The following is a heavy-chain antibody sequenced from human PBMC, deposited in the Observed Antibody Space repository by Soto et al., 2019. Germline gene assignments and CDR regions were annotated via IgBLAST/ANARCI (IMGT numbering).Heavy chain of an antibody. D-gene: IGHD6-13*01. Sequence: SETLSLTCTVSGGSISSYYWSWIRQPPGKGLEWIGYIYYSGSTNYNPSLKSRVTISVDTSKNQFSLKLSSVTAADTAVYYCARRRGAAAGTFVGDYYYYMDVWGKGTTVTVSS. V-gene: IGHV4-59*08. CDR1: GGSISSYY. J-gene: IGHJ6*03. CDR2: IYYSGST. CDR3: ARRRGAAAGTFVGDYYYYMDV.